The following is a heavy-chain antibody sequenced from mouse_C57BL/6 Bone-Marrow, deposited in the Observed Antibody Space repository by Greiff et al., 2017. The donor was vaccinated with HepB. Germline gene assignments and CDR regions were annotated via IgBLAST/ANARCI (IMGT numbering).Heavy chain of an antibody. J-gene: IGHJ2*01. CDR2: IYPRSGNT. D-gene: IGHD1-1*01. Sequence: VQVVESGAELARPGASVKLSCKASGYTFTSYGISWVKQRTGQGLEWIGEIYPRSGNTYYNEKFKGKATLTADKSSSTAYMELRSLTSEDSAVYFCARSGGITTFDYWGQGTTLTVSS. V-gene: IGHV1-81*01. CDR1: GYTFTSYG. CDR3: ARSGGITTFDY.